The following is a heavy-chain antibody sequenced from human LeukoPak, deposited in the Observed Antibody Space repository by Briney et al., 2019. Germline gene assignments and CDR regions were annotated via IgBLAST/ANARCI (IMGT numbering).Heavy chain of an antibody. Sequence: AGGSLRLSCAASGFTFSSYAMSWVRQAPGKGLEWVSAISGSGGSTYYADSVKGRFTISRDNSKNTLYLQMNSLRAEDTAVYYCSLDLPYYDFWSGYYAPSFDYWGQGTLVTVSS. V-gene: IGHV3-23*01. D-gene: IGHD3-3*01. J-gene: IGHJ4*02. CDR1: GFTFSSYA. CDR3: SLDLPYYDFWSGYYAPSFDY. CDR2: ISGSGGST.